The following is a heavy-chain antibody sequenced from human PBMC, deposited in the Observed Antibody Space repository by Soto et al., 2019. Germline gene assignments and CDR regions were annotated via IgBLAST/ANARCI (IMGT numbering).Heavy chain of an antibody. CDR1: GGSISSGGYY. CDR3: ARGDYSNGFDY. Sequence: KPSETLSLTCTVSGGSISSGGYYWSWIRQHPGKGLEWIGYIYYSGSTYYNPSLKSRVTISVDTSKNQFSLKLSSVTAADTAVYYCARGDYSNGFDYWGQGTLVTVSS. J-gene: IGHJ4*02. V-gene: IGHV4-31*03. CDR2: IYYSGST. D-gene: IGHD4-4*01.